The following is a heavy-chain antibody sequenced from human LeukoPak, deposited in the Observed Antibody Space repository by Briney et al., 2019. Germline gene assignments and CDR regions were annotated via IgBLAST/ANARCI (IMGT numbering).Heavy chain of an antibody. Sequence: SETLSLTCTVSGGSVTSASHYWAWTRQPPGKGLEWIGSIHYSGSTYYSPSLKSRLNISGDTSKSQFSLKLTFVTAADTAVYYCTRHHDYGDKIDYWGQGTLVTVSS. D-gene: IGHD4-23*01. CDR1: GGSVTSASHY. CDR2: IHYSGST. J-gene: IGHJ4*02. CDR3: TRHHDYGDKIDY. V-gene: IGHV4-39*01.